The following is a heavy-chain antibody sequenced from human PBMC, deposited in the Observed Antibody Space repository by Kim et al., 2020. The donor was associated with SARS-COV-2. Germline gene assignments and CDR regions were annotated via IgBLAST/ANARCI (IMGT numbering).Heavy chain of an antibody. CDR1: GYTFTGYY. V-gene: IGHV1-2*04. D-gene: IGHD3-22*01. CDR2: INPNSGGT. Sequence: ASVKVSCKASGYTFTGYYMHWVRQAPGQGLEWMGWINPNSGGTNYAQKFQGWVTMTRDTSISTAYMELSRLRSDDTAVYYCARDYYDSSGLFDPWGQGTLVTVSS. J-gene: IGHJ5*02. CDR3: ARDYYDSSGLFDP.